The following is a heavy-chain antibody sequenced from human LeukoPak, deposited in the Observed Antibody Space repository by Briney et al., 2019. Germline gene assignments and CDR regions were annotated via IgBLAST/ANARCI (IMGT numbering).Heavy chain of an antibody. CDR1: GFTFSNYG. Sequence: GGSLRLSCAASGFTFSNYGMHWVRQAPDKGLEWVAFIRFDGSGKYNADSVKGRFTISRDNSKNTVYLQMNGLRAEDTAVYYCAKDIVLVDAFDYWGQGTLVTVSS. CDR3: AKDIVLVDAFDY. V-gene: IGHV3-30*02. CDR2: IRFDGSGK. D-gene: IGHD2-21*01. J-gene: IGHJ4*02.